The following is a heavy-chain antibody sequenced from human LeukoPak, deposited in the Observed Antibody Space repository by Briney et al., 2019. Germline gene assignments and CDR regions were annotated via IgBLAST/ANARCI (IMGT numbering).Heavy chain of an antibody. J-gene: IGHJ4*02. V-gene: IGHV3-30*02. CDR3: AKDTRPGDHYFDX. D-gene: IGHD3-10*01. Sequence: GGSLRLSCAASGFTFSSYAMHWVRQAPGKGLEWVAFIRYDGSNKYYADSVKGRFTISRDNSKNTLYLQMNSLRAEDTAVYYCAKDTRPGDHYFDXXGQGTLVTVSS. CDR2: IRYDGSNK. CDR1: GFTFSSYA.